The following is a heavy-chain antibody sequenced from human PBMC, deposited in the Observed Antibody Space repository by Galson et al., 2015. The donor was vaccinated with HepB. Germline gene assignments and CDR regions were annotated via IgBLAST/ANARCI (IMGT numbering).Heavy chain of an antibody. CDR2: SRNKPKGYST. Sequence: SLRLSCAVSGFSFSDHYIDWVRQAPGKGLEWVGRSRNKPKGYSTAYAASVKSRFTVSRDDPKNSVFLQMNSLRSEDTAVYYCARSEVTTVVTDFDSWGQGTLVTVSS. V-gene: IGHV3-72*01. J-gene: IGHJ4*02. D-gene: IGHD4-23*01. CDR3: ARSEVTTVVTDFDS. CDR1: GFSFSDHY.